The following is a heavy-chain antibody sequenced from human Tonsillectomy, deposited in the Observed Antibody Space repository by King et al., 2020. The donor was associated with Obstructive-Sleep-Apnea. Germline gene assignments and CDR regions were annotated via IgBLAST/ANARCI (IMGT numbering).Heavy chain of an antibody. CDR3: ARDFGSYDITKTTFDN. D-gene: IGHD3-16*01. V-gene: IGHV3-21*01. CDR2: MSVDSSYI. CDR1: GCSFSIYI. Sequence: VQLVESGGGLVKPGGSLRLSCAASGCSFSIYIMNWVRQAPGKGLEWVSSMSVDSSYIYYADSVKGRFTISRDNAKNSLYLQRNSLRAEDTAMYYCARDFGSYDITKTTFDNWGQGTLVTVSS. J-gene: IGHJ5*02.